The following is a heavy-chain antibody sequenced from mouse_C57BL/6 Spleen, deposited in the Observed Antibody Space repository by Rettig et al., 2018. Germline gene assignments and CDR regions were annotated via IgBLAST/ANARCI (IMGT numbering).Heavy chain of an antibody. Sequence: DVQLQESGPGLVKPSQSLSLTCSVTGYSITSGYYWNWIRQFPGNKLEWMGYISYDGSNNYNPSLKNRISITRDTSKNQFFLKLNSVTTEDTATYYCARSLVGDYWGQGTTLT. CDR3: ARSLVGDY. V-gene: IGHV3-6*01. D-gene: IGHD3-3*01. CDR1: GYSITSGYY. J-gene: IGHJ2*01. CDR2: ISYDGSN.